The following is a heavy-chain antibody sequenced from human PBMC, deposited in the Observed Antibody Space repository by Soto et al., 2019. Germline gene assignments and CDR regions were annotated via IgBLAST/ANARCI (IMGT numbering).Heavy chain of an antibody. V-gene: IGHV1-18*01. CDR2: ISAYNGNT. J-gene: IGHJ4*02. CDR3: ARVRSPGYYYGSGSYYYFDY. D-gene: IGHD3-10*01. Sequence: ASVKVSCKASGYTVPSYGISGVRQATGQGLEWMGWISAYNGNTNYAQKLQGRVTMTTDTSTSTAYMELRSLRSDDTAVYYCARVRSPGYYYGSGSYYYFDYWGQGTLVTVSS. CDR1: GYTVPSYG.